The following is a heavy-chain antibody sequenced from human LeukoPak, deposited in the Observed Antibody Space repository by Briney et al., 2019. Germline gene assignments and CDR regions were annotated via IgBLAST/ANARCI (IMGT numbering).Heavy chain of an antibody. D-gene: IGHD1-26*01. CDR3: AKGGGSYPYYYYGMDV. Sequence: GGSLRPSWAASGFTFSSYGMHWFRQAPGKGLEWVAVISYDGSNKYYADSVKGRFTISRDNSKNTLYLQMNSLRAEDTAVYYCAKGGGSYPYYYYGMDVWGQGTTVTISS. V-gene: IGHV3-30*18. CDR2: ISYDGSNK. J-gene: IGHJ6*02. CDR1: GFTFSSYG.